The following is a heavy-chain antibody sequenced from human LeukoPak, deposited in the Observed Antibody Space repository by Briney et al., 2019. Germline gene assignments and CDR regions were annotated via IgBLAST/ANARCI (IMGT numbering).Heavy chain of an antibody. V-gene: IGHV4-34*01. CDR2: INHSGST. J-gene: IGHJ4*02. Sequence: SEALSLTCAVYGGSFSGYYWSWIRQPPGKGLEWIGEINHSGSTNYNLSLKSRVTISVDTSKNQFSLKLSSVTAADTAVYYCARDGGDEILDYWGQGTLVTVSS. CDR3: ARDGGDEILDY. CDR1: GGSFSGYY. D-gene: IGHD4-17*01.